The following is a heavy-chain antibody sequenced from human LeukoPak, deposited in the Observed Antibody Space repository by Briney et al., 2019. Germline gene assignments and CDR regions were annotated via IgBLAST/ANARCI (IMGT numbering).Heavy chain of an antibody. Sequence: GGSLRLSCAASGFTVSSNYMTWVRQAPGKGLEWVSIIYSGGPKYYADSVKGRFTISRDNSQNTVYLQMNNLRAEDTAVYYCARDVAGPTGTPWLDPWGHGTLVTVSS. CDR2: IYSGGPK. CDR3: ARDVAGPTGTPWLDP. J-gene: IGHJ5*02. D-gene: IGHD2-2*01. CDR1: GFTVSSNY. V-gene: IGHV3-53*01.